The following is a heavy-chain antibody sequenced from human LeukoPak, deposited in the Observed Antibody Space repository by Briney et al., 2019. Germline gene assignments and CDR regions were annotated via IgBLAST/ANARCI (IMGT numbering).Heavy chain of an antibody. D-gene: IGHD5-18*01. CDR3: ARGRPLWSRSLGWFDP. CDR1: GGSISSSSYY. J-gene: IGHJ5*02. V-gene: IGHV4-39*07. CDR2: INHSGST. Sequence: PSETLSLTCTVSGGSISSSSYYWGWIRQPPGKGLEWIGEINHSGSTNYNPSLKSRVTISVDTSRNQFSLKLSSVTAADTAVYYCARGRPLWSRSLGWFDPWGQGTLVTVSS.